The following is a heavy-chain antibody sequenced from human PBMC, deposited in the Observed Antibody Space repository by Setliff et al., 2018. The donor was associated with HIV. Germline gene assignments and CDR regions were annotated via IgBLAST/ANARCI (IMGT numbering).Heavy chain of an antibody. D-gene: IGHD3-22*01. J-gene: IGHJ4*02. CDR2: ISQDGREK. V-gene: IGHV3-7*01. Sequence: GGSLRLSCAASGFTFSTYWMSWVRQAPGKGLEWVANISQDGREKYYVDSVKGRFTISRDNAKDSLYLQMNSLRGEDTAVYYCAGSRGYFVKADWGQGTLVTVSS. CDR3: AGSRGYFVKAD. CDR1: GFTFSTYW.